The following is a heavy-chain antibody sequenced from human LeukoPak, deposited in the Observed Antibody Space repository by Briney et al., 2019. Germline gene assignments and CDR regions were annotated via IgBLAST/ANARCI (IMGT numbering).Heavy chain of an antibody. CDR1: GFTFDDYG. CDR3: ARVPLITMIVGPPDY. D-gene: IGHD3-22*01. V-gene: IGHV3-11*01. CDR2: ISSSGSTI. J-gene: IGHJ4*02. Sequence: PGGSMRLSCAVSGFTFDDYGMSWVRQAPGKGLEWVSYISSSGSTIYYADSVKGRFTISRDNAKNSLYLQMNSLRAEDTAVYYCARVPLITMIVGPPDYWGQGTLVTVSS.